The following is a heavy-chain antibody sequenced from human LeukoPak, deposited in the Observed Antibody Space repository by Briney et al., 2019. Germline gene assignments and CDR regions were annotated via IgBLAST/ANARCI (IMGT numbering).Heavy chain of an antibody. CDR1: GFTFRSYE. D-gene: IGHD2-2*01. CDR2: ISGSGGST. V-gene: IGHV3-23*01. Sequence: GGSLRLSCVVSGFTFRSYEMNWVRQAPGKGLEWVSAISGSGGSTYYADSVKGRFTISRDNSKNTLYLQVNSLRAEDTAVYYCAKDRSYCSSTSCYRVFEYWGQGTLVTVSS. CDR3: AKDRSYCSSTSCYRVFEY. J-gene: IGHJ4*02.